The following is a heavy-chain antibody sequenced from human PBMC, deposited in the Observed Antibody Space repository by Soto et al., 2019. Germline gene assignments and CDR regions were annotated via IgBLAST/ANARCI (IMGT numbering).Heavy chain of an antibody. D-gene: IGHD6-19*01. CDR1: GFTFTSSA. J-gene: IGHJ6*02. CDR2: IVVGSGNT. CDR3: AAHPPYSSENYYYYGMDV. V-gene: IGHV1-58*01. Sequence: SVKVSCKASGFTFTSSAAQWVRQARGQRLEWIGWIVVGSGNTNYAQKFQERVTITRDMSTSTAYMELSSLRSEDTAVYYCAAHPPYSSENYYYYGMDVWGQGTTVTVS.